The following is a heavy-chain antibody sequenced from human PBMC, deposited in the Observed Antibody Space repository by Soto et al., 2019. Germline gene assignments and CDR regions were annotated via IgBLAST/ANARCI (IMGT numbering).Heavy chain of an antibody. CDR2: ISYDGSNK. V-gene: IGHV3-30-3*01. Sequence: GGSLRLSCAASGFTFSSYAMHWVRQAPGKGLEWVAVISYDGSNKYYADSVKGRFTISRDNSKNTLYLQMNSLRAEDTAVYYCPRHRSLRSLESLLPYQGAYYYYGMDVWGPGTTVTVSS. CDR1: GFTFSSYA. D-gene: IGHD3-3*01. CDR3: PRHRSLRSLESLLPYQGAYYYYGMDV. J-gene: IGHJ6*02.